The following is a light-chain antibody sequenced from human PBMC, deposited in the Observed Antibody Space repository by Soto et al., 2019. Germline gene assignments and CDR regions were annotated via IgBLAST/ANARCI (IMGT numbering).Light chain of an antibody. J-gene: IGKJ2*01. V-gene: IGKV1-39*01. CDR1: QSIGSY. Sequence: DIQMTQSPSSLSASVGDRVTISCRASQSIGSYVNWYQHRPGKAPNLLIFTASSLQGGVPSRFSGSGSGTDFTLTINSLQPEDFETYYWQQSYSSPYTFAQGTKLEIK. CDR3: QQSYSSPYT. CDR2: TAS.